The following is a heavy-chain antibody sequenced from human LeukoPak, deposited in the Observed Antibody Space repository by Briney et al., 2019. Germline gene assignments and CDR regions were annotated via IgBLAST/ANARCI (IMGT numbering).Heavy chain of an antibody. CDR1: GFTFSSYW. Sequence: PGGSLRLSCAASGFTFSSYWMHRVRQAPGKGLVWVSRIKSDGSTRYADSVKGRFTVSRDNAKNTVSLQMNSLRAEDTGVYYCARAPSEIGGYCPEYFRHWGQGTLVIVSS. CDR3: ARAPSEIGGYCPEYFRH. V-gene: IGHV3-74*01. J-gene: IGHJ1*01. D-gene: IGHD2-21*01. CDR2: IKSDGST.